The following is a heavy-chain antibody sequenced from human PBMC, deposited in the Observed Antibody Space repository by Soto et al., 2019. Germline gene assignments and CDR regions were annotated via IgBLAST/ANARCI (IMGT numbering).Heavy chain of an antibody. J-gene: IGHJ4*02. CDR3: ATKPYGSGSYYRPFGY. CDR2: FDPEDGET. V-gene: IGHV1-24*01. CDR1: GYTLTELS. Sequence: ASVKVSCKVSGYTLTELSMHWVRQASGKGLEWMGGFDPEDGETIYAQKFQGRVTMTEDTSTDTAYMELSSLRSEDTAVYYCATKPYGSGSYYRPFGYWGQGTLVTVSS. D-gene: IGHD3-10*01.